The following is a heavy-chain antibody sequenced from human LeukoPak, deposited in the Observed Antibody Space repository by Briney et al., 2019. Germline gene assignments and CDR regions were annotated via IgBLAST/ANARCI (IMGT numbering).Heavy chain of an antibody. D-gene: IGHD1-14*01. V-gene: IGHV3-64*01. J-gene: IGHJ3*01. CDR1: GFTFSSYS. CDR2: ISSSGSST. CDR3: ARDHPSRSGRNDAFDL. Sequence: GGSLRLSCAASGFTFSSYSTHWVRQAPGKGLEYFSAISSSGSSTYYTNSVKGRFTISRDNSKNILYLQMGSLRTDDMAVYYCARDHPSRSGRNDAFDLWGHGTMVTVSS.